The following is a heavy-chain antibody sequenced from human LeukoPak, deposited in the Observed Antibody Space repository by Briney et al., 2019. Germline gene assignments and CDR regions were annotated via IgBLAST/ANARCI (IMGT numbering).Heavy chain of an antibody. D-gene: IGHD3-10*01. V-gene: IGHV4-59*12. Sequence: KPSETLSLTCTVSGGSISSYYWSWIRQPPGKGLEWIGYIYYSGSTNYNPSLKSRVTISVDTSKNQFSLKLSSVTAADTAVYYCARGRVTMVRGVMPRYFQHWGQGTLVTVSS. CDR2: IYYSGST. CDR3: ARGRVTMVRGVMPRYFQH. CDR1: GGSISSYY. J-gene: IGHJ1*01.